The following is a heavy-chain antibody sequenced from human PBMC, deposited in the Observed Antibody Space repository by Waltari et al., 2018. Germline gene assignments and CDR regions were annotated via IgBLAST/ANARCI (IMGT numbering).Heavy chain of an antibody. V-gene: IGHV1-69*13. Sequence: QVQLVQSGAEVKKPGSSVKVSCKASGGTFSSYAISWVRQAPGQGLEWMGGIIPIVGTANYAQKFQGRVTITADESTSTAYMELSSLRSEDTAVSYCAGTLLPPYGGNDGYWGQGTLVTVSS. J-gene: IGHJ4*02. CDR3: AGTLLPPYGGNDGY. CDR1: GGTFSSYA. D-gene: IGHD2-15*01. CDR2: IIPIVGTA.